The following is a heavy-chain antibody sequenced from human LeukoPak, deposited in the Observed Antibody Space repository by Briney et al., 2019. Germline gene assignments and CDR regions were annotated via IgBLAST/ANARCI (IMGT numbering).Heavy chain of an antibody. V-gene: IGHV1-69*04. Sequence: SVKVSCKASGGTFSSYAISWVRQAPGQGLEWMGRIIPILGIANYAQKFQGRVTITADKSTSTAYMELSSLRSEDTAVYYCARVGRGVRSDAFDIWGQGTMVTVSS. J-gene: IGHJ3*02. D-gene: IGHD3-10*01. CDR1: GGTFSSYA. CDR3: ARVGRGVRSDAFDI. CDR2: IIPILGIA.